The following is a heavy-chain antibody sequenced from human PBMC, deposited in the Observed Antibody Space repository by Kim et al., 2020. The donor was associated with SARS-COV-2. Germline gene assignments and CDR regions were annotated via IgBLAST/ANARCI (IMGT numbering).Heavy chain of an antibody. CDR1: GGSISSGGYY. D-gene: IGHD3-22*01. Sequence: SETLSLTCTVSGGSISSGGYYWSWIRQHPGKGLEWIGYIYYSGSTYYNPSLKSRVTISVDTSKNQFSLKLSSVTAADTAVYYCARDSPNDSSGYHRGWVYWGQGTLVTVSS. J-gene: IGHJ4*02. CDR3: ARDSPNDSSGYHRGWVY. V-gene: IGHV4-31*03. CDR2: IYYSGST.